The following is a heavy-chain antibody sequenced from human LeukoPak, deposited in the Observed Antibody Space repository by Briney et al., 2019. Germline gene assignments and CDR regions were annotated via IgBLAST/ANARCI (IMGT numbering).Heavy chain of an antibody. J-gene: IGHJ4*02. CDR1: GFAFSGYA. Sequence: GGSLRLSCTVTGFAFSGYAMSWVRQAPGKGPEWVSSIGARGDVTYSADSVKGRFTISRDNSKRTLFLQMNSLRAEDTAVYYCAKVHYTASFPGSFPGRNYFDSWGQGSLVTVSP. CDR3: AKVHYTASFPGSFPGRNYFDS. D-gene: IGHD1-26*01. CDR2: IGARGDVT. V-gene: IGHV3-23*01.